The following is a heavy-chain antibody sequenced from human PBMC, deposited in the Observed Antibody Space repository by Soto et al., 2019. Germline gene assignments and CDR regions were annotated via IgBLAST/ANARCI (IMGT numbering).Heavy chain of an antibody. J-gene: IGHJ4*02. CDR2: ISAYNGNT. Sequence: QVQLVQSGAEVKKPGASVKVSCKASGYTFTSYGISWVRQAPGQGLEWMGWISAYNGNTNYAQKLQGRVTITTDTSTSTTYMELRRLRSDDTAGYDCASSLLVGYGLEGESDWGQGTLVTVSS. V-gene: IGHV1-18*01. CDR1: GYTFTSYG. CDR3: ASSLLVGYGLEGESD. D-gene: IGHD5-18*01.